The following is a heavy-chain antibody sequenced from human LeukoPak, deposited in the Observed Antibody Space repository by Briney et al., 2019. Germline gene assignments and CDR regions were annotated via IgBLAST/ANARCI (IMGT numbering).Heavy chain of an antibody. Sequence: PSETLSLTCAVYGGSFSSYYWSWIRQPPGKGLEWIGEINHSGSTNYNPSLKSRVTISVDTSKNQFSLKLSSVTAADTAVYYCARGLSSSWYTTWYFDYWGQGTPVTVSS. CDR2: INHSGST. D-gene: IGHD6-13*01. J-gene: IGHJ4*02. CDR3: ARGLSSSWYTTWYFDY. CDR1: GGSFSSYY. V-gene: IGHV4-34*01.